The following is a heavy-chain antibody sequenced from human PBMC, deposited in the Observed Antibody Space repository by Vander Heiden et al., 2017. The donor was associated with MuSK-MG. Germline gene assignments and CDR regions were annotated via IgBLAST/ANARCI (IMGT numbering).Heavy chain of an antibody. Sequence: QVQLVQSGAEVKKPGASVKVSCKASGYTFTGYYMHWVRQAPGQGLEWMGWINPNSGGTNYAQKFQGWVTMTRDTSISTAYMELSRLRSDDTAVYYCARSTTMPIAVAGNRDAFDIWGQGTMVTVSS. J-gene: IGHJ3*02. CDR1: GYTFTGYY. V-gene: IGHV1-2*04. CDR2: INPNSGGT. D-gene: IGHD6-19*01. CDR3: ARSTTMPIAVAGNRDAFDI.